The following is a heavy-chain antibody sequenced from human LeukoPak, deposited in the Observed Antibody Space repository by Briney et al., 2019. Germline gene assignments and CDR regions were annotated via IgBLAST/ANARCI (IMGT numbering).Heavy chain of an antibody. J-gene: IGHJ5*02. CDR2: INPKSDGT. D-gene: IGHD2-15*01. V-gene: IGHV1-2*06. CDR1: GYIFIDYY. Sequence: ASVKVSCKASGYIFIDYYIRWVRQAPGQGLEWMGRINPKSDGTNYAQKFQGRVPMTRDTSINTAYMELSGLRSDDTAVYFCARVSPGGWFDPWGQGTLVTVSS. CDR3: ARVSPGGWFDP.